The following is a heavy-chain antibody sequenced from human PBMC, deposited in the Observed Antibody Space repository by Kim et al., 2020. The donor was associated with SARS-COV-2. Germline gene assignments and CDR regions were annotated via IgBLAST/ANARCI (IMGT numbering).Heavy chain of an antibody. V-gene: IGHV3-23*01. J-gene: IGHJ4*02. CDR2: SRGST. CDR3: ARTFDY. Sequence: SRGSTYYADSVKGRFTIARDNSKNTLYLQMNSLRAEDTAVYYCARTFDYWGQGTLVTVSS.